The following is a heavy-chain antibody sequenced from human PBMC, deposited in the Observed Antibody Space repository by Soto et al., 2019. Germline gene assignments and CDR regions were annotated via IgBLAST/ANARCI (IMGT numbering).Heavy chain of an antibody. CDR2: IFPSGTT. CDR3: ARSREFDY. J-gene: IGHJ4*02. V-gene: IGHV4-30-2*01. Sequence: QVQLRESGSGLVKPLETLSLTCGVSGGSLSGATYSWNWIRQPPGKGLEWIGYIFPSGTTYYNPSLKSRVTISIAVAKNQFSLSLRSFTAADTAVYYCARSREFDYWSQGTLVSVSS. CDR1: GGSLSGATYS.